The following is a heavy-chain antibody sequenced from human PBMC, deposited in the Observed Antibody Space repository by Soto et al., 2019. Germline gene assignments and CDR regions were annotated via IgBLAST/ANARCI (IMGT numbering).Heavy chain of an antibody. CDR3: VRDGDRTLGYYGMDV. D-gene: IGHD7-27*01. Sequence: QVQLVESGGGVVQPGRSLRLSCAASGFTFSVYGMHWVRQAPGKGLEWVAVIWFDGSNEYYADSVKGRFTISRDNSKNMLYLQMNSLRAEDTAVYYCVRDGDRTLGYYGMDVWGQGTTVTVSS. CDR2: IWFDGSNE. J-gene: IGHJ6*02. CDR1: GFTFSVYG. V-gene: IGHV3-33*01.